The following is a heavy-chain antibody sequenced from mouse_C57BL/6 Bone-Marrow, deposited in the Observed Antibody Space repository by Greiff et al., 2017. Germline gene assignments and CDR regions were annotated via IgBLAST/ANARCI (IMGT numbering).Heavy chain of an antibody. D-gene: IGHD2-4*01. Sequence: VQLQQSGAELVMPGASVKLSCKASGYTFTSYWMHWVKQRPGQGLEWIGELDPSDSYTNYNQKFKGKSTLTVDKSSSTAYMQLSSLTSEDSAVYYCAREEIYYDYGFAYWGQGTLVTVSA. CDR2: LDPSDSYT. J-gene: IGHJ3*01. CDR1: GYTFTSYW. V-gene: IGHV1-69*01. CDR3: AREEIYYDYGFAY.